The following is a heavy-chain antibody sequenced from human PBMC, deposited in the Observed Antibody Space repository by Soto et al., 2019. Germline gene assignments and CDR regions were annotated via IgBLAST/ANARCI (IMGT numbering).Heavy chain of an antibody. CDR2: IYHSGST. CDR1: SGSISSSNW. CDR3: ARVCCYPYYYYYYMDV. D-gene: IGHD2-15*01. V-gene: IGHV4-4*02. Sequence: SETLSLTCAVSSGSISSSNWWSWVRQPPGKGLEWIGEIYHSGSTNYNPSLKSRVTISVDKSKNQFSLKLSSVTAADTAVYYCARVCCYPYYYYYYMDVWGKGTTVTVSS. J-gene: IGHJ6*03.